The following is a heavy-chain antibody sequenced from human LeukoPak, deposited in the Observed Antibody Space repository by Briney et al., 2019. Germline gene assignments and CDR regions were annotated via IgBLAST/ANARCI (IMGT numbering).Heavy chain of an antibody. Sequence: ASVKVSCKASGYTFTGYYMHWVRQAPGQGLEWMGIINPSGGSTSYAQKFQGRVTMTRDTSTSTVYMELYSLRSEDTAVYYCAGAQSGSGSYAYWGQGTLVTVSS. J-gene: IGHJ4*02. V-gene: IGHV1-46*01. CDR3: AGAQSGSGSYAY. CDR2: INPSGGST. D-gene: IGHD1-26*01. CDR1: GYTFTGYY.